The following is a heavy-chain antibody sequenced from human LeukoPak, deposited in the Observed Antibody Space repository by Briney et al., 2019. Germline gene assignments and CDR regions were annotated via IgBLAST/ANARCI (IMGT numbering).Heavy chain of an antibody. V-gene: IGHV1-2*04. CDR2: INPNSGGT. Sequence: ASVKVSCKASGYTFTGYYMHWVRQAPGQGLGWMGWINPNSGGTNYAQMFQGWVTMTRDTSISTAYMELSRLRSDDTAVYYCARAGGASDSSGWYVFDYWGQGTLVTVSS. CDR1: GYTFTGYY. D-gene: IGHD6-19*01. CDR3: ARAGGASDSSGWYVFDY. J-gene: IGHJ4*02.